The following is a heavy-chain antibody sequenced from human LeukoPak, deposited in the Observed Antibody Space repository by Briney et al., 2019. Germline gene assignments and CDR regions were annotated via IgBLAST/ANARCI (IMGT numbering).Heavy chain of an antibody. D-gene: IGHD3-10*01. CDR1: GGSFSGYY. Sequence: DPSETLSLTCAVYGGSFSGYYWSWIRQPPGKGLEWIGEINHSGSTNYNPSLKSRVTISVDTSKNQFSLKLSSVTAADTAVYYCARDMTGNYYGSGSRFDYWGQGTLVTVSS. CDR3: ARDMTGNYYGSGSRFDY. V-gene: IGHV4-34*01. CDR2: INHSGST. J-gene: IGHJ4*02.